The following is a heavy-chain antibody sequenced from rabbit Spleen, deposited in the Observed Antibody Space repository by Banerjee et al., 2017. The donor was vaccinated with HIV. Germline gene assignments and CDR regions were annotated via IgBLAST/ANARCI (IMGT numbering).Heavy chain of an antibody. J-gene: IGHJ3*01. V-gene: IGHV1S47*01. Sequence: QEQLVESGGGLVQPGGSLKLSCKASGFDFSNYGVSWVRQTPGKGLEWIGYIDPIFGRTDYASWVNGRFTISSDNAQSTVDLKMTSLTAADTATYFCARARDTYDDIGDYARLDLWGQGTLVTVS. CDR3: ARARDTYDDIGDYARLDL. D-gene: IGHD2-1*01. CDR2: IDPIFGRT. CDR1: GFDFSNYG.